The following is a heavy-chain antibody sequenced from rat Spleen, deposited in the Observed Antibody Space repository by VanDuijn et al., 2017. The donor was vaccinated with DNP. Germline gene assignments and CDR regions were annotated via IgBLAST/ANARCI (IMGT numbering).Heavy chain of an antibody. Sequence: QVQLQQSGAELAKPGSSVMISCKASGYTFTTYYITWIKQTTGQGLEYIGYINTGSGGTNYNEKFRGKATLTVDTSSNTAFMQLSSLTPDDSAVYYCARFGSTVATWYFDFWGPGTMVTVSS. J-gene: IGHJ1*01. CDR2: INTGSGGT. CDR1: GYTFTTYY. CDR3: ARFGSTVATWYFDF. D-gene: IGHD1-3*01. V-gene: IGHV1-43*01.